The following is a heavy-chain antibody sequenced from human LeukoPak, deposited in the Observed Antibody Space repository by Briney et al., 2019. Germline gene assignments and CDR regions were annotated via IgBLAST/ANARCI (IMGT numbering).Heavy chain of an antibody. CDR1: GGSISSYY. J-gene: IGHJ5*02. D-gene: IGHD3-3*01. CDR3: ARAETQYYDFWSGYHNWFDP. V-gene: IGHV4-59*01. CDR2: IYYSGRA. Sequence: SETLSLTCTVSGGSISSYYWSWIRQPPGRGLEWIGYIYYSGRANYNPSLKSRITILVDTSKNQFSLKLSSVTAADTAVYYCARAETQYYDFWSGYHNWFDPWGQGTLVTVSS.